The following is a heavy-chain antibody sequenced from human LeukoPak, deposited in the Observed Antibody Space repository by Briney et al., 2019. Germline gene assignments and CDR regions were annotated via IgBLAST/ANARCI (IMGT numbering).Heavy chain of an antibody. CDR2: IYYSGSI. J-gene: IGHJ3*02. CDR1: GGSISRGGYY. CDR3: ARDRGYSYGCDAFDI. V-gene: IGHV4-31*03. Sequence: SETLSLTCTVSGGSISRGGYYWSWIRQHPGKGLEYIGYIYYSGSIYYNPSLKSRVTISLDPSKNQFSLKLSSVTAADTAVYYYARDRGYSYGCDAFDIWGQGTMVTVSS. D-gene: IGHD5-18*01.